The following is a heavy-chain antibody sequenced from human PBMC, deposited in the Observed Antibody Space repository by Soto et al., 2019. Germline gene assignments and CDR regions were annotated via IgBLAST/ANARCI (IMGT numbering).Heavy chain of an antibody. J-gene: IGHJ6*02. V-gene: IGHV6-1*01. CDR2: TYYRSKWYN. CDR1: GDSVSGNSAA. D-gene: IGHD6-13*01. Sequence: PSQTLSLTCAISGDSVSGNSAAWNWIRQSPSRGLEWLGRTYYRSKWYNDYAVSVKSRITINPDTSKNQFSLQLNSVTPEDTAVYYCARDRIAERGPNYGMDVWGQGTTVTVSS. CDR3: ARDRIAERGPNYGMDV.